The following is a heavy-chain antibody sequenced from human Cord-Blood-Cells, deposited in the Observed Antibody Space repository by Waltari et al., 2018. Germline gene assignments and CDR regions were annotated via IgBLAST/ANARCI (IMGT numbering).Heavy chain of an antibody. J-gene: IGHJ4*02. CDR3: ARESVAAAGPFDY. CDR2: VYYSGST. V-gene: IGHV4-39*07. Sequence: QLQLQESGPGLVKPSETLSLTCTVSGGSISSSSYYWGWIRQPPGKGLEWIGSVYYSGSTYYNPSLKRRVTISVDTSKIQFSLKLSSVTAADTSVYYCARESVAAAGPFDYWGQGTLVTVSS. D-gene: IGHD6-13*01. CDR1: GGSISSSSYY.